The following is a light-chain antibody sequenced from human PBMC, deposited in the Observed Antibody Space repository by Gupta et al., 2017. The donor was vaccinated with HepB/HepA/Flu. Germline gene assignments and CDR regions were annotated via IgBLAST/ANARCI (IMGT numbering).Light chain of an antibody. V-gene: IGLV3-1*01. CDR2: QDT. Sequence: SYELTQPPSVSVSPGQTASITCSGDKLGDKYASWYQQNPGQSPVLVIYQDTKRPSGIPERFSGSNSGNTATLTISGTQAMDEADYYCQAWDSSTVVFGGGTKLTV. CDR1: KLGDKY. CDR3: QAWDSSTVV. J-gene: IGLJ2*01.